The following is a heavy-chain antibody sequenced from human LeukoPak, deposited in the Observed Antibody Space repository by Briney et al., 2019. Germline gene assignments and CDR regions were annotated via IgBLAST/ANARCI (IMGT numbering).Heavy chain of an antibody. CDR2: IKSKTDGGTT. CDR3: THVSSSELKHYFDY. Sequence: GGSLRLSCAASGFTFSNAWMSWVRQAPGKGLEWVGRIKSKTDGGTTDYAAPVKGRFTISRDDSKNTLYLQMNSLKTEDTAVYYCTHVSSSELKHYFDYWGQGTLVTVSS. D-gene: IGHD6-13*01. J-gene: IGHJ4*02. CDR1: GFTFSNAW. V-gene: IGHV3-15*01.